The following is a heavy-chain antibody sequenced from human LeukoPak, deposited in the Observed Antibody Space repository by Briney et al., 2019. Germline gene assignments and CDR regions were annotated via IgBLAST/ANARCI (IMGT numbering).Heavy chain of an antibody. CDR2: ISYDGSNK. CDR3: ARDDGTTVTNYFDY. J-gene: IGHJ4*02. Sequence: GGSLRLSCAASGFTFSSYAMHWVRQAPGKGLKWVVVISYDGSNKYYADSVKGRFTISRDNSKNTLYLQMNSLRAEDTAVYYCARDDGTTVTNYFDYWGQGTLVTVSS. V-gene: IGHV3-30-3*01. CDR1: GFTFSSYA. D-gene: IGHD4-11*01.